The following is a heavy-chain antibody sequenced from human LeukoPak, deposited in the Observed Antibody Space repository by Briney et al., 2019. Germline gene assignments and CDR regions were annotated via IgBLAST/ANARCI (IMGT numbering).Heavy chain of an antibody. CDR2: ISRSGSTI. Sequence: PGASLRLSCAASGFTFSNYEMNWVRQAPGKGLEWISYISRSGSTIYYADSVKGRFTISRDNAKNSLYLQMNRLRAEDTAVYYCAREVCTDGDCYTGFDYWGQGTLVTVSS. V-gene: IGHV3-48*03. J-gene: IGHJ4*02. CDR1: GFTFSNYE. D-gene: IGHD2-21*02. CDR3: AREVCTDGDCYTGFDY.